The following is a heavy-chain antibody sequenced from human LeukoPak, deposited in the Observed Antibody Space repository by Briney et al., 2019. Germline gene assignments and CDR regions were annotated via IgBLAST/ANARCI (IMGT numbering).Heavy chain of an antibody. V-gene: IGHV1-69*05. J-gene: IGHJ4*02. Sequence: SVKVSCKASGGTFSSYAISWVRQAPGQGLEWMGGIIPIFGTANYAQKFQGRVTMTRDTSISTAYMELSRLRSDDTAVYYSAKQRSDYFDYWGQGTLVTVSS. CDR3: AKQRSDYFDY. CDR1: GGTFSSYA. D-gene: IGHD1/OR15-1a*01. CDR2: IIPIFGTA.